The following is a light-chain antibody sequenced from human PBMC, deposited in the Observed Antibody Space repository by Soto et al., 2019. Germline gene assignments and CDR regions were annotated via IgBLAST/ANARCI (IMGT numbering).Light chain of an antibody. J-gene: IGKJ4*01. CDR3: QQTSSTPT. Sequence: DIQLTQSPSSLSASVGDRVTITCRASQSIRSYLNWYQQKPGKAPKLLIYAASSLQTGVSSRFSGSVSGTDFTLTISNPQPEDFATYYCQQTSSTPTFGGGTKVDIK. V-gene: IGKV1-39*01. CDR1: QSIRSY. CDR2: AAS.